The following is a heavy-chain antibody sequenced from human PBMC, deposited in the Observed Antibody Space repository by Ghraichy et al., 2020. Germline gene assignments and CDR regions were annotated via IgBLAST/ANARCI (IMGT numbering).Heavy chain of an antibody. Sequence: SETLSLTCAVYGGSFSGYYWSWIRQPPGKGLEWIGEINNSGSTNYNPSLKSRVTISVDTTKNKFSLKLSSVTAADTAVDYCARDGSTDIPLDYWGQRTTVTDSS. CDR2: INNSGST. CDR3: ARDGSTDIPLDY. V-gene: IGHV4-34*01. J-gene: IGHJ4*02. CDR1: GGSFSGYY. D-gene: IGHD2-2*02.